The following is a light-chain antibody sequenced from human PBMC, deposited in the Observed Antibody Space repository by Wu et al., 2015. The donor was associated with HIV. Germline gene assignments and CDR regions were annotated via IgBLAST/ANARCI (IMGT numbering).Light chain of an antibody. CDR2: ETS. CDR3: QQYGSSLTWT. CDR1: QTIGSGY. J-gene: IGKJ1*01. Sequence: IVLTQSPDTLSVSVGERVTLSCRASQTIGSGYLAWYQLKPGQAPRLVIYETSNRAAGIPARFGGSGSGTDFTLTITTLEPEDFAVYYCQQYGSSLTWTFGQGTKVEIK. V-gene: IGKV3-20*01.